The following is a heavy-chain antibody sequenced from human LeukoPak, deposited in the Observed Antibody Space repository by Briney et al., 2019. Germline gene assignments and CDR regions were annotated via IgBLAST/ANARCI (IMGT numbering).Heavy chain of an antibody. CDR3: HQPVTLPA. CDR1: GITFRNYW. J-gene: IGHJ5*02. Sequence: SGGSLRLSCVVSGITFRNYWMSWVRQAPGKGLEWVAFIKEDGSDKHYVDSVKGRFTISRDNAKNSLYLQMNSLRAEDTAVYFCHQPVTLPAWGQGALVTVSP. V-gene: IGHV3-7*01. D-gene: IGHD2-2*01. CDR2: IKEDGSDK.